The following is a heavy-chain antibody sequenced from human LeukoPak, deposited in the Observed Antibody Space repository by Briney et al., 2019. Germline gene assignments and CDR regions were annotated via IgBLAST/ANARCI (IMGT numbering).Heavy chain of an antibody. V-gene: IGHV3-30*04. CDR3: AKDSAKKYDDY. Sequence: GGSLRLSCTASGFTFGDYAMSWVRQAPGKGLEWVAVISYDGSNKYYADSVKGRFTISRDNSKNTLYLQMNSLRAEDTAVYYCAKDSAKKYDDYWGHGTLVTVSS. D-gene: IGHD2/OR15-2a*01. CDR2: ISYDGSNK. J-gene: IGHJ4*01. CDR1: GFTFGDYA.